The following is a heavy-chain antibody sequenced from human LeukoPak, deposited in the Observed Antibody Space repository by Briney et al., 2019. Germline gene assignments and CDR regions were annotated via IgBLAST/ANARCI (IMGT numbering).Heavy chain of an antibody. J-gene: IGHJ4*02. CDR3: ATDCCGSTGYFDY. V-gene: IGHV1-24*01. CDR1: GGTFSSYA. CDR2: FDPEDDET. D-gene: IGHD1-26*01. Sequence: ASVKVSCKASGGTFSSYAISWVRQAPGKGLEWMGGFDPEDDETIYAQKFQGRVTMTEDTSTDTAYMELSSLRSEDTAVYYCATDCCGSTGYFDYWGQGTLVTVSS.